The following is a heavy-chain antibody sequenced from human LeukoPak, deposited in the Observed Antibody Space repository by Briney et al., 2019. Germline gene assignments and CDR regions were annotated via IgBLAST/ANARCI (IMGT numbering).Heavy chain of an antibody. D-gene: IGHD2-8*02. J-gene: IGHJ6*02. CDR1: GFSLSGYW. Sequence: PGWSLRLSCAASGFSLSGYWMHWVRQAPGKGLVWVSRIGFDGSGTTYADSVKGRFTISRDTSKNTLYLQMNSLRDEDAAVYHCTRVQAGRSGLMDVWGRGTTVTVS. V-gene: IGHV3-74*01. CDR2: IGFDGSGT. CDR3: TRVQAGRSGLMDV.